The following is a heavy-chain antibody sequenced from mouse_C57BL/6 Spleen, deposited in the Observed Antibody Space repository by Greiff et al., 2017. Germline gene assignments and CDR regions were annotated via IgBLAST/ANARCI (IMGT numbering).Heavy chain of an antibody. CDR1: GYSFTDYN. Sequence: VQLQQSGPELVKPGASVKISCKASGYSFTDYNMNWVKQSNGKSLEWIGVSNPNYGTTSYNQKFKGKATLTVDQSSSTAYMQLNSLTSEDSAVYYCARADYYGSSTDWYFDVWGTGTTVTVSS. CDR3: ARADYYGSSTDWYFDV. D-gene: IGHD1-1*01. CDR2: SNPNYGTT. J-gene: IGHJ1*03. V-gene: IGHV1-39*01.